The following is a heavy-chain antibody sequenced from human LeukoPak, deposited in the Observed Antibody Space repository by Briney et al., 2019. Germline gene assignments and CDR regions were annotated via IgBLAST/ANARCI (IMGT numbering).Heavy chain of an antibody. D-gene: IGHD6-13*01. CDR2: ISGDASAE. CDR3: AKDRIPAAGTLDTYFDY. V-gene: IGHV3-30*07. Sequence: GGSLRLSCTASSDTFSLYGFHWVRQAPGKGLEWVAFISGDASAEEYVDAVKGRFTISRDNSKNTLYLQMNSLRAEDTAVYYCAKDRIPAAGTLDTYFDYWGQGTLVTVSS. J-gene: IGHJ4*02. CDR1: SDTFSLYG.